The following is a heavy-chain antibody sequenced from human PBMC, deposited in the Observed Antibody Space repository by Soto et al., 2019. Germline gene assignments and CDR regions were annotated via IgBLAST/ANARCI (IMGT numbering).Heavy chain of an antibody. J-gene: IGHJ4*02. CDR1: GDSISTDNW. Sequence: QVQLQESGPGLVKPSETLSLTCAVSGDSISTDNWWRWVRQPPGKGLEWIGEIYHSGSTNYNPSLNSRVPISSDRTKIQLSLRLNSVTAADTAVYFCARDTHWGLGDWGPGILVIVSS. CDR2: IYHSGST. D-gene: IGHD7-27*01. V-gene: IGHV4-4*02. CDR3: ARDTHWGLGD.